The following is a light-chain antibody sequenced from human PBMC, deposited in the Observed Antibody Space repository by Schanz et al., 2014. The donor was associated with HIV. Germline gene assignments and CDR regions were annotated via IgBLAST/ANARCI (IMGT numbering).Light chain of an antibody. CDR1: QSIGSH. J-gene: IGKJ4*01. Sequence: EIVMTQSPATLSVSPGERATLSCRASQSIGSHLAWYQQKPGQAPRLLIYGASSRAPGIPARFSGSGSGTDFTLTISSLEPEDFAVYYCQHRSYWGLTFGGGTKVEIK. CDR3: QHRSYWGLT. CDR2: GAS. V-gene: IGKV3-11*01.